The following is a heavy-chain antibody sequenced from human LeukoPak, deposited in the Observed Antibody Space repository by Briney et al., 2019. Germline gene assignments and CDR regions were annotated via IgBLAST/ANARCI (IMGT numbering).Heavy chain of an antibody. Sequence: GGALRLSCAASGFTFSSYAMSWVPQAPGKGLEWVSVTSGSGGSTYYGDSVKGRFTISRDNSKNTLYLQMNSLRAEDTAVYYCAKGSYALRIDAFDIWRQGTMVTVSS. D-gene: IGHD3-10*01. J-gene: IGHJ3*02. CDR1: GFTFSSYA. CDR3: AKGSYALRIDAFDI. V-gene: IGHV3-23*01. CDR2: TSGSGGST.